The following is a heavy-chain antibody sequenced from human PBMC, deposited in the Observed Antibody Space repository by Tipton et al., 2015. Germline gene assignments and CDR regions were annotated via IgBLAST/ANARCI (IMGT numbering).Heavy chain of an antibody. V-gene: IGHV4-59*01. CDR2: IYYTGST. J-gene: IGHJ4*02. CDR1: GGSISGSY. D-gene: IGHD3-22*01. CDR3: ARAYYYDSSGYPLFDY. Sequence: LRLSCSVSGGSISGSYWTWIRQPPGKGLEWVGYIYYTGSTNYNPSLRSRVTISVDTSKNHFSLRLSSVTAADTAVYYCARAYYYDSSGYPLFDYWGQGTLVTVSS.